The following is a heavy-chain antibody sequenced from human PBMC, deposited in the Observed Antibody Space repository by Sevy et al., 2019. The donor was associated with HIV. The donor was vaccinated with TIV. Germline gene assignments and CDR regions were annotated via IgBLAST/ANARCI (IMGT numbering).Heavy chain of an antibody. Sequence: GGSLRLSCAASGFTFRSYAMSWVRQAPGKGLEWVSGIDGSGSTTYYSDSVKGRYTISGDNSKNTLYLQISSLRAEDTAVYYCAKHSSFDAFDIWGQGTMVTVSS. CDR1: GFTFRSYA. J-gene: IGHJ3*02. D-gene: IGHD6-6*01. CDR3: AKHSSFDAFDI. CDR2: IDGSGSTT. V-gene: IGHV3-23*01.